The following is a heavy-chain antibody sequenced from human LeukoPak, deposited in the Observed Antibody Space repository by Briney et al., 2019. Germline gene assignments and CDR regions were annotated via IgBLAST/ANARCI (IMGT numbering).Heavy chain of an antibody. D-gene: IGHD4-17*01. CDR2: VYYTGST. J-gene: IGHJ4*02. V-gene: IGHV4-59*01. Sequence: SETLSLTCTVSGGSINNYYWTWIRQPPGKGLECIGYVYYTGSTYYNPSLKSRVTISVDTSRNQFSLKLKSVTAADTAVYYCARDSSTVTTRHFDYWGRGILVTVSS. CDR1: GGSINNYY. CDR3: ARDSSTVTTRHFDY.